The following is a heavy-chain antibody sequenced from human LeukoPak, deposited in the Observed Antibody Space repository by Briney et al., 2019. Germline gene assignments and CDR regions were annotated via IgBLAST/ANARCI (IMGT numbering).Heavy chain of an antibody. Sequence: SETLSLTCTVSGGSIIGYYWTWIRQPPGKGLEWIGYIYTSGSTNYNPSLKSRVTISVDTSKNQFSLKLSSVTAADTAVYYCARGGYYDYVWGSYRYTRSFDYWGQGTLVTVSS. J-gene: IGHJ4*02. V-gene: IGHV4-4*09. D-gene: IGHD3-16*02. CDR3: ARGGYYDYVWGSYRYTRSFDY. CDR1: GGSIIGYY. CDR2: IYTSGST.